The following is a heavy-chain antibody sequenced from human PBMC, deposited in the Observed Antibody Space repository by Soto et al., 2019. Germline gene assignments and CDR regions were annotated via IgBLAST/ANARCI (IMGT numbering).Heavy chain of an antibody. D-gene: IGHD3-22*01. Sequence: PGGSLRLSCAASGFTFSSYWMSWVRQAPGKGLEWVANIKQDGSEKYYVDSVKGRFTISRDNAKNSLYLQMNSLRAEDTAVYYCARSDSSGYYPNWFDPWGQGTLVTVSS. J-gene: IGHJ5*02. V-gene: IGHV3-7*03. CDR1: GFTFSSYW. CDR3: ARSDSSGYYPNWFDP. CDR2: IKQDGSEK.